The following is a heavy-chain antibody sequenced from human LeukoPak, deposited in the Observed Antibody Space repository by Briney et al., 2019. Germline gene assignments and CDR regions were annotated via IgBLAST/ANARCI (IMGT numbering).Heavy chain of an antibody. CDR2: IYYSGST. CDR1: GGSFSSSSYY. J-gene: IGHJ4*02. V-gene: IGHV4-39*07. D-gene: IGHD3-22*01. Sequence: PSETLSLTCAVYGGSFSSSSYYWGWIRQPPGKGLEWIGSIYYSGSTYYNPSLKSRVTISVDTSKNQFSLKLSSVTAADTAVYYCARDNSVGYYDSRDFDYWGQGTLVTVSS. CDR3: ARDNSVGYYDSRDFDY.